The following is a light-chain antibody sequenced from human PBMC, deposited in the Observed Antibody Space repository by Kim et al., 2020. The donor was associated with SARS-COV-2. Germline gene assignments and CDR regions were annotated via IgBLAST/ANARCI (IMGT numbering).Light chain of an antibody. V-gene: IGKV4-1*01. CDR1: QSVLYSSSNKNY. CDR2: WAS. CDR3: QGYYSTPRT. J-gene: IGKJ1*01. Sequence: DIVMTQSPDSLAVSLGERTTINCKTSQSVLYSSSNKNYLAWYQQKPGQPPKLLFYWASTRESGVFDRFSGSGSGTDFTLTISSLRAEDVAVYYSQGYYSTPRTFGQGT.